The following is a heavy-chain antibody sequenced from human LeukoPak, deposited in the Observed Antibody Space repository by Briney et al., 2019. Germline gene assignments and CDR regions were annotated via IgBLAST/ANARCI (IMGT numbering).Heavy chain of an antibody. CDR2: INWNSGSI. J-gene: IGHJ3*02. V-gene: IGHV3-9*01. CDR3: AKDMMAIVGGTTSAFDM. D-gene: IGHD1-26*01. CDR1: GFSFDDYA. Sequence: AGGSLRLSCAASGFSFDDYAMHWVRQAPGKGLEWVSGINWNSGSIDYAESVKGRFTISGDNAKNSLYLQMNSLRAEDTALYYCAKDMMAIVGGTTSAFDMWGQGTMVTVSS.